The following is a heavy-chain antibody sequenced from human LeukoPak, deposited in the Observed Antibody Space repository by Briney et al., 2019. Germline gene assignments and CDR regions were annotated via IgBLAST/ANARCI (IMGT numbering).Heavy chain of an antibody. CDR3: ARDDTMVRGVHN. V-gene: IGHV1-69*13. J-gene: IGHJ4*02. CDR1: GGTFSSYA. D-gene: IGHD3-10*01. Sequence: SVKVSCKASGGTFSSYAISWVRQAPGQGLEWMGGIIPIFGTANYAQKFQGRVTITADESTSTAYMELSSLRSEGTAVYYCARDDTMVRGVHNWGQGTLVTVSS. CDR2: IIPIFGTA.